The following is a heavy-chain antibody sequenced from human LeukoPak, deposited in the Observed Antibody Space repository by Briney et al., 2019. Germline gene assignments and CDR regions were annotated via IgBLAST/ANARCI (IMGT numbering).Heavy chain of an antibody. CDR1: GFTFSSYW. V-gene: IGHV3-7*01. D-gene: IGHD4-11*01. CDR2: IQQNGNEK. CDR3: AREDHSKYEY. J-gene: IGHJ4*02. Sequence: PGGPLRLSCVASGFTFSSYWMAWVRQAPGKGLEWVASIQQNGNEKYYVDSVKGRFTISKDNAKNLLYLQMNSLRAEDTAVYYCAREDHSKYEYWGQGTPVTVSS.